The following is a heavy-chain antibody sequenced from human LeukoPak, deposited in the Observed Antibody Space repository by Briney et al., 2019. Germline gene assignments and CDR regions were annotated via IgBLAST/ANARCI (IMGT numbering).Heavy chain of an antibody. CDR3: TTSDCEY. CDR1: SFTFKTFA. V-gene: IGHV3-23*01. J-gene: IGHJ4*02. Sequence: GGSLRLSCIVSSFTFKTFAMSWVRQAPGKGLEWVAGISGSGDTTYYAESVKGRFTISRDNSKNMLYLQMRSLRAEDTAIYYCTTSDCEYWGQGALVTVSS. CDR2: ISGSGDTT.